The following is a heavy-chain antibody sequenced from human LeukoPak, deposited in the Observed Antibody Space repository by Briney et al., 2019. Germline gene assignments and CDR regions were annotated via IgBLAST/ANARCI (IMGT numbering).Heavy chain of an antibody. J-gene: IGHJ4*02. CDR1: GGSISSSSYY. Sequence: PSETLSLTCTVSGGSISSSSYYWGWIRQPPGKGLEWIGSIFPGGRTYYNPSLKSRLTISVDTSKNQFSLKLTSVTAADTAVYYCARDIVGPHYYFDYWGQGTLVTVSS. V-gene: IGHV4-39*07. CDR3: ARDIVGPHYYFDY. D-gene: IGHD2-15*01. CDR2: IFPGGRT.